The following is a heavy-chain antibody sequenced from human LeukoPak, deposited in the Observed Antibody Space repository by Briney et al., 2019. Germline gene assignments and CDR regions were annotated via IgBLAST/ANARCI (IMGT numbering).Heavy chain of an antibody. D-gene: IGHD4-17*01. CDR1: GYSISSGYY. CDR3: ARDSSDYGDYHFDY. J-gene: IGHJ4*02. V-gene: IGHV4-4*07. CDR2: IYTSGST. Sequence: PSETLSLTCAVSGYSISSGYYWSWIRQPAGKGLEWIGRIYTSGSTNYNPSLKSRVTMSVDTSKNQFSLKLSSVTAADTAVYYCARDSSDYGDYHFDYWGQGTLVTVSS.